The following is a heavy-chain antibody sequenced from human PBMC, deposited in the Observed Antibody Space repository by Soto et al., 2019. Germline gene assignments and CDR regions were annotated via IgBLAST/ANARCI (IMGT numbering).Heavy chain of an antibody. CDR3: AKPPGETVAATSDY. D-gene: IGHD2-15*01. CDR2: ISGSGGST. J-gene: IGHJ4*02. V-gene: IGHV3-23*01. CDR1: GFTFSSYA. Sequence: EVQLLESGGGLVQPGGSLRLSCAASGFTFSSYAMSWVRQAPGKGLEWVSAISGSGGSTYYADSVKGRFTISRDNSKNTLYLQMNSLIAEDTAVYYCAKPPGETVAATSDYWGQGTLVTVSS.